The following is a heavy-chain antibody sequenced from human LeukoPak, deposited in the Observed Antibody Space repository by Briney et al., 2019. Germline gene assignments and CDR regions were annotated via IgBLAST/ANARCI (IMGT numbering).Heavy chain of an antibody. CDR3: AKDIVVVQNGYY. CDR2: IRYDGSNK. Sequence: GGSLRLSCAASGFTFSRYGMNWVRQAPGKGVEWVAFIRYDGSNKYYAEYVKGGVTISRDNSKNTLYLQMNSLRSEDTAVYYCAKDIVVVQNGYYWGQGTLVTVSS. V-gene: IGHV3-30*02. CDR1: GFTFSRYG. D-gene: IGHD2-2*01. J-gene: IGHJ4*02.